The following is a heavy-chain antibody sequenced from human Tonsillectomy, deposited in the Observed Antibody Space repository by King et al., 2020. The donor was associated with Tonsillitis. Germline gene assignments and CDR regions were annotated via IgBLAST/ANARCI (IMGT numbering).Heavy chain of an antibody. V-gene: IGHV3-15*01. J-gene: IGHJ5*02. D-gene: IGHD2-2*01. Sequence: DVQLVDSGGGLVKPGGSLRLSCAASGFNFNYAWMSWVRQAPGKGLEWVARIKSKIDGETIDYTAPVKGRFIISRDDSKNTLYLQMNSLKTEDTAVYYCTTDCGSNRCYGWAWFDIWGQGSLVTVSS. CDR1: GFNFNYAW. CDR2: IKSKIDGETI. CDR3: TTDCGSNRCYGWAWFDI.